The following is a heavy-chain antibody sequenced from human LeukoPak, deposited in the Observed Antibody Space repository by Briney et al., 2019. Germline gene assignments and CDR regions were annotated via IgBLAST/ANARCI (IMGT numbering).Heavy chain of an antibody. CDR3: AIRTPTYYYDSSGSHDAFDI. D-gene: IGHD3-22*01. CDR2: IIPIFGTA. Sequence: GASVKVSCKASGGTFSSYAISWVRQAPGQGLEWMGGIIPIFGTANYAQKFRGRVTITADESTSTAYMELSSLRSEDTAVYYCAIRTPTYYYDSSGSHDAFDIWGQGTMVTVSS. V-gene: IGHV1-69*13. J-gene: IGHJ3*02. CDR1: GGTFSSYA.